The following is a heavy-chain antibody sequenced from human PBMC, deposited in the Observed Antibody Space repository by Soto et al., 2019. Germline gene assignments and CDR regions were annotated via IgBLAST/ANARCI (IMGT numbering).Heavy chain of an antibody. Sequence: QVQLVESGGGVIQPGTSLSLSCGSSGFTFRSFGMYWVRQAPGKGLEWVAVVSYDGNHKYYADSVKGRFTVSRDNAKNXLYLQMNRLRGEATAVYYCAKDVGQQLVLNYGMDVWGQGTTVTVSS. CDR2: VSYDGNHK. CDR1: GFTFRSFG. J-gene: IGHJ6*02. CDR3: AKDVGQQLVLNYGMDV. D-gene: IGHD6-13*01. V-gene: IGHV3-30*18.